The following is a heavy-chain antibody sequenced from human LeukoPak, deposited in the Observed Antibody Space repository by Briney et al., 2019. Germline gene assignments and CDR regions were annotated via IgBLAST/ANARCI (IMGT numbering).Heavy chain of an antibody. V-gene: IGHV1-69*04. Sequence: PSASVKVSCKTSGDTFSSYGISWVRQAPGQGLEWMGRIIPIVGSTNYAEKLQGRVTITADKSTSTVYMELSSLRSEDTAVYYCARHYGGLDDYWGQGTLIIVSS. D-gene: IGHD4-23*01. CDR3: ARHYGGLDDY. J-gene: IGHJ4*02. CDR2: IIPIVGST. CDR1: GDTFSSYG.